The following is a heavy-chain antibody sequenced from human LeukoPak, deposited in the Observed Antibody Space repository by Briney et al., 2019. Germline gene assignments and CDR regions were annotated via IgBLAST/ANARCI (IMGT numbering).Heavy chain of an antibody. D-gene: IGHD2-21*01. J-gene: IGHJ4*02. V-gene: IGHV3-23*01. Sequence: GGSLRLSCAASGYAFNNYAMSWVRQAPGKGLEWVSAVNDAGDATKYADSVKGRFTISRDNSKNTLSLQMNSLRAEDTAVYYCAKSDCGSDGCELLNYWGQGTLVTVSS. CDR1: GYAFNNYA. CDR3: AKSDCGSDGCELLNY. CDR2: VNDAGDAT.